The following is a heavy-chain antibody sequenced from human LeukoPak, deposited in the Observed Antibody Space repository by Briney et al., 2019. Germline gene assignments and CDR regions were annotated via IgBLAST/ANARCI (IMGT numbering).Heavy chain of an antibody. J-gene: IGHJ3*02. V-gene: IGHV3-30*03. Sequence: GGSLRHSCAASGFTFSSYWMSWVRQAPGKGLEWVAVISYDGSNKYYADSVKGRFTISRDNSKSTLYLQMNSLRAEDTAVYYCARDGPPDYYDSSGYYFGAFDIWGQGTMVTVSS. CDR1: GFTFSSYW. D-gene: IGHD3-22*01. CDR3: ARDGPPDYYDSSGYYFGAFDI. CDR2: ISYDGSNK.